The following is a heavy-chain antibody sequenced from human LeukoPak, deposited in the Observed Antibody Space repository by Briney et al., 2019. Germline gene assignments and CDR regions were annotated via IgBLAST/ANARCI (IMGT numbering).Heavy chain of an antibody. J-gene: IGHJ3*02. CDR1: GGSISRYY. CDR3: ARDRPRAATGILGEDAFDI. CDR2: IFTSGST. V-gene: IGHV4-4*07. Sequence: SETLSLTCTVSGGSISRYYRSWIRQPAGKGLEWIGRIFTSGSTNYNPSLKSRVTLSVDTSRNQFSLKLNSVTAADMAVYYCARDRPRAATGILGEDAFDIWGQGTMVTVSS. D-gene: IGHD2-15*01.